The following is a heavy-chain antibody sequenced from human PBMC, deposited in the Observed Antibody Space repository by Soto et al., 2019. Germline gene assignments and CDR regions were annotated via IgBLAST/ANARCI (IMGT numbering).Heavy chain of an antibody. J-gene: IGHJ4*02. CDR1: GFTVSSNY. Sequence: EVQLVESGGGLVQPGGSLRLSCAASGFTVSSNYMSWVRQAPGKGLEWVSVIYSGGSTYYADSVKGRFTISRDNSKNTLYLQMTSLRAEDAGGYYCARDRPSSTGWSHDYWGQGTLVTVSS. V-gene: IGHV3-66*01. CDR3: ARDRPSSTGWSHDY. CDR2: IYSGGST. D-gene: IGHD6-19*01.